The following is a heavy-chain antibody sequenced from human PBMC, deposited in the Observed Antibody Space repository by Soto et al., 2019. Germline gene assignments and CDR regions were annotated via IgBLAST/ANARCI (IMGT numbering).Heavy chain of an antibody. CDR3: AKGKGDSSGIYFDY. Sequence: GGSLRLSCAASGFTFDDYTMHWVRQAPGKGLEWVSLISWDGGSTYYADSVKGRFTISRDNSKNSLYLQMNSLRTEDTALYYCAKGKGDSSGIYFDYWGQGTLVTVSS. CDR2: ISWDGGST. J-gene: IGHJ4*02. CDR1: GFTFDDYT. V-gene: IGHV3-43*01. D-gene: IGHD3-22*01.